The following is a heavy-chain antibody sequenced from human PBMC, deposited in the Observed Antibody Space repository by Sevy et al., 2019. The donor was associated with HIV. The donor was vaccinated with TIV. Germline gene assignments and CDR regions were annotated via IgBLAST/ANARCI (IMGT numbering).Heavy chain of an antibody. CDR3: ARDFFRDDYSYGAFDY. J-gene: IGHJ4*02. Sequence: ASVKVSCKASGYTFSDYYLHWLRLAPGQGFEWMGWINPKTGATKYGRRFQGRFTLSRYTSITTDYMDLSSLRSDDAALFYSARDFFRDDYSYGAFDYWGQGTLVTVSS. CDR1: GYTFSDYY. V-gene: IGHV1-2*02. CDR2: INPKTGAT. D-gene: IGHD5-18*01.